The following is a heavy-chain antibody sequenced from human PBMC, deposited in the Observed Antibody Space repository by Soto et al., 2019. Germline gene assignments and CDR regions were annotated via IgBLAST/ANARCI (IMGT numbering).Heavy chain of an antibody. V-gene: IGHV1-58*02. J-gene: IGHJ3*02. Sequence: ASVKVSCKASGYTFTGYDIHWVRQAPGQRLEWIGWIVVGSGNTNYAQKFQERVTITRDMSTSAAYMELSSLRSEDTAVYYCAADYAWGLLNDAFDIWGQGTMVTVSS. CDR1: GYTFTGYD. CDR2: IVVGSGNT. CDR3: AADYAWGLLNDAFDI. D-gene: IGHD1-26*01.